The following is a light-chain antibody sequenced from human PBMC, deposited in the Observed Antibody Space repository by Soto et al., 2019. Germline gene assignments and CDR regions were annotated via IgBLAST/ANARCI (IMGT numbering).Light chain of an antibody. V-gene: IGKV1-5*03. J-gene: IGKJ1*01. Sequence: DIQMTQSPSTLSASVGDRVTITCRASQSIDTWLAWYQQKPGEVPKVLIYKVSNLQRGVPSRFSGSGSGTEFTLTISGLQPDDFATYYCQQANSFPRTFGQGTKVDIK. CDR2: KVS. CDR3: QQANSFPRT. CDR1: QSIDTW.